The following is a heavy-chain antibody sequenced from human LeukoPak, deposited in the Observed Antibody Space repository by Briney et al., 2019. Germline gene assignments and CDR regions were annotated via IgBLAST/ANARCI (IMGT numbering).Heavy chain of an antibody. CDR3: ARRRGDTVAGPDY. Sequence: GESLKISCQGSGYSFTNYWIVWVRQMPGQGLEYMGIIHPGDSNTKYSPSFEGQVIISVDKSISTAYLQWSSLKASDSAIYYCARRRGDTVAGPDYWGQGTLVTVSS. D-gene: IGHD6-19*01. CDR2: IHPGDSNT. J-gene: IGHJ4*02. CDR1: GYSFTNYW. V-gene: IGHV5-51*01.